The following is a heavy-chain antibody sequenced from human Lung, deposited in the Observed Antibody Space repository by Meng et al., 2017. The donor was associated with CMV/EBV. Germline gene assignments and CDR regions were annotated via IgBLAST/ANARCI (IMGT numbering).Heavy chain of an antibody. Sequence: GESXKISCAASGFTFSSYEMNWVRQAPGKGLEWVSYISSSGSTIYYADSVKGRFTISRDNAKNSLYLQMNSLRAEDTAVYYCARVPRSRYYYYGMDVWGQGTXVNVSS. CDR1: GFTFSSYE. V-gene: IGHV3-48*03. J-gene: IGHJ6*02. CDR3: ARVPRSRYYYYGMDV. D-gene: IGHD3-10*01. CDR2: ISSSGSTI.